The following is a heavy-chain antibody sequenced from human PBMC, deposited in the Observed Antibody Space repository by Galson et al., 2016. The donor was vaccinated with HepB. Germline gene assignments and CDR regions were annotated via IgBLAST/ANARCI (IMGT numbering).Heavy chain of an antibody. V-gene: IGHV3-30*03. CDR1: GFTFSDPG. CDR3: ASTTSTVSDGALDI. J-gene: IGHJ3*02. D-gene: IGHD1-1*01. CDR2: TSYDGSKK. Sequence: SLRLSCAASGFTFSDPGMHWVRQAPGKGLEWVAVTSYDGSKKYYADSVKGRFTISRDNSKNTLYLQMNSLRAEDTAVYYCASTTSTVSDGALDIWGQGTMVTVSS.